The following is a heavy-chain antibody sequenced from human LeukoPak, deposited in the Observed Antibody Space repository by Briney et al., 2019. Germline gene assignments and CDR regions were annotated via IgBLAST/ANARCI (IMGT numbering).Heavy chain of an antibody. Sequence: PSETLSLTCTVSGGSISSYYWSWIRQPPGKGLEWIGHIYYSGSTTYNPYLKTRVTISVDTSKNQFSLKLSSVTAADTAVYYCARDSNWEFDYWGPGTLVTVSS. CDR3: ARDSNWEFDY. CDR2: IYYSGST. CDR1: GGSISSYY. D-gene: IGHD7-27*01. V-gene: IGHV4-59*01. J-gene: IGHJ4*02.